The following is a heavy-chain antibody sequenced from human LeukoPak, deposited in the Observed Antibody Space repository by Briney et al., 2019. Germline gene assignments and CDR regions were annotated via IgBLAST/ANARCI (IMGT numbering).Heavy chain of an antibody. J-gene: IGHJ4*02. CDR2: ISAGGSII. CDR1: TFVFSEYQ. D-gene: IGHD3-16*02. Sequence: AGGSLRLSCVASTFVFSEYQMTWIRLAPGKGLEWVAYISAGGSIIYYADSVKGRFTISRDNAKNSLYLQMNSLRAEDTALYYCAKDSEPYDYVWGSYRDYWGQGTLVTVSS. CDR3: AKDSEPYDYVWGSYRDY. V-gene: IGHV3-11*01.